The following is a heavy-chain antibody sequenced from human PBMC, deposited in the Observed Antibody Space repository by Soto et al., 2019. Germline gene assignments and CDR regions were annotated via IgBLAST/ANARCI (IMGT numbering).Heavy chain of an antibody. CDR1: GYTFTGYY. J-gene: IGHJ6*02. V-gene: IGHV1-2*04. D-gene: IGHD3-10*01. CDR3: ARGMVRGVIRANYYGMDV. Sequence: GASVKVSCKASGYTFTGYYMHWVRQAPGQGLEWMGWINPNSGGTNYAQKFQGWVTMTRDTSISTAYMELSRLRSDDTAVYYCARGMVRGVIRANYYGMDVWGQGTTVTVSS. CDR2: INPNSGGT.